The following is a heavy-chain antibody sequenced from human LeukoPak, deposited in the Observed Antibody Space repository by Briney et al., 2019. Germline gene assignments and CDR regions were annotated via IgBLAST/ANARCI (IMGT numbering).Heavy chain of an antibody. CDR3: AKGVSGYGSGRPFDY. Sequence: PGGSLRLTCAASGFTFSSYAMIWVRQAPGKGLEWVSLISDSGSSTYYPDSVKGRFTTSRDNSKNTVYLQMNSLRAEDTAVYYCAKGVSGYGSGRPFDYWGQGTLVTVSS. CDR1: GFTFSSYA. CDR2: ISDSGSST. V-gene: IGHV3-23*01. J-gene: IGHJ4*02. D-gene: IGHD3-10*01.